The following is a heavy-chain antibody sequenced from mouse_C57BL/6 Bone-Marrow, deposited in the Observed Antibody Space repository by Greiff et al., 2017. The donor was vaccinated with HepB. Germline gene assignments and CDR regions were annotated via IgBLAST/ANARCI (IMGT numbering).Heavy chain of an antibody. CDR3: ARSYDYDFDY. CDR2: IDPSDSYT. CDR1: GYTFTSYW. V-gene: IGHV1-69*01. D-gene: IGHD2-4*01. Sequence: VQLQQPGAELVMPGASVKLSCKASGYTFTSYWMHWMKQRPGQGLEWIGEIDPSDSYTNYNQKFKGKSTLTVDKSSSTAYMQLSSLTSEDSAVYYCARSYDYDFDYWGQGTTLTVSS. J-gene: IGHJ2*01.